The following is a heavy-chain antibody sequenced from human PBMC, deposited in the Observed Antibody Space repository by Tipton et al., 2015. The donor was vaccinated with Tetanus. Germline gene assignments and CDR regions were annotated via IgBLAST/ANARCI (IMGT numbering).Heavy chain of an antibody. Sequence: TLSLTCAVYGGSFSGYYWSWIRQPPGKGLEWIGEINHSGSTNYNPSLKSRVTISVDTSKNQFSLKLSSVTAADTAVYYCARVEAGGTSTEYYYYYGMDVWGQGTTVTVSS. CDR1: GGSFSGYY. CDR2: INHSGST. J-gene: IGHJ6*02. CDR3: ARVEAGGTSTEYYYYYGMDV. V-gene: IGHV4-34*01. D-gene: IGHD2-15*01.